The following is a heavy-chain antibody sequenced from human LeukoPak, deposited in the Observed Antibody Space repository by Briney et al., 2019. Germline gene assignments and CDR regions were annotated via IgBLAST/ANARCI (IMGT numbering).Heavy chain of an antibody. CDR3: ASLTGGYLG. V-gene: IGHV1-69*01. J-gene: IGHJ4*02. D-gene: IGHD7-27*01. Sequence: SVKVSCKASGGTFSNYAISWVRQAPGQGLEYMGGIIPMFGTAGYARKFQGRVTITADESTSTAYMELSSLRSDDTAMYYCASLTGGYLGWGQGTLVTVSS. CDR2: IIPMFGTA. CDR1: GGTFSNYA.